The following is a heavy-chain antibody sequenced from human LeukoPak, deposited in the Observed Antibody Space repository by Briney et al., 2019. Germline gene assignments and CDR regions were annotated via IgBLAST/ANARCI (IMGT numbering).Heavy chain of an antibody. D-gene: IGHD3-22*01. CDR1: GGCISSYY. V-gene: IGHV4-59*01. CDR2: IYYSGST. J-gene: IGHJ4*02. CDR3: ARVPTYYYDSSGYRGGFDY. Sequence: PSETLSLTCTVSGGCISSYYWSWIRQPPGKGLEWIGYIYYSGSTNYNPSLKSRVTISVDTSKNQFSLKLSSVTAADTAVYYCARVPTYYYDSSGYRGGFDYWGQGTLVTVSS.